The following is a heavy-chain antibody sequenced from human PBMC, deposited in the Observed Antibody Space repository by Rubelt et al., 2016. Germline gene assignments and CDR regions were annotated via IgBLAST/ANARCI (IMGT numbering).Heavy chain of an antibody. CDR2: IYYSGST. CDR1: GGSISSYY. D-gene: IGHD1-26*01. CDR3: ARTYRYYSDY. J-gene: IGHJ4*02. V-gene: IGHV4-59*12. Sequence: QVQLQESGPGLVKPSETLSLTCTVSGGSISSYYWSWIRQPPGKGLEWIGNIYYSGSTNYNPSLKSRVTISVATSKNQFSLKVYSVTAADTAVYYCARTYRYYSDYWGQGTLVTVSS.